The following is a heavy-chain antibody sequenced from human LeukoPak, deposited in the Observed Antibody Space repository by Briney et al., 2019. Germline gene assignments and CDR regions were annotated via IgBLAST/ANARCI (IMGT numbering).Heavy chain of an antibody. V-gene: IGHV3-7*01. CDR2: IKQDGSEK. CDR1: GFTFSSYW. CDR3: ARDLWFGELLYY. J-gene: IGHJ4*02. D-gene: IGHD3-10*01. Sequence: GGSLRLSCAASGFTFSSYWMTWVRRAPGKGLEWAANIKQDGSEKYYVDSVKGRFTISRDNAKNSLYLQMKSLRAEDTAVYYCARDLWFGELLYYWGQGTLVTVSS.